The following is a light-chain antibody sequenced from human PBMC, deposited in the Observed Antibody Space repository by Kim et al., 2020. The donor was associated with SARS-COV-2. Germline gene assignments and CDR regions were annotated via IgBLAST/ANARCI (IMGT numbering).Light chain of an antibody. V-gene: IGKV3-15*01. Sequence: SPGSRATVSGRASQSVGSNLSWYQQTLGQPPRLLIYGASTRATGIPARFSGSGSGTEFTLTISSLQSEDFAVYYCQEYNNWPALTFGGGTKVDIK. CDR3: QEYNNWPALT. CDR2: GAS. J-gene: IGKJ4*01. CDR1: QSVGSN.